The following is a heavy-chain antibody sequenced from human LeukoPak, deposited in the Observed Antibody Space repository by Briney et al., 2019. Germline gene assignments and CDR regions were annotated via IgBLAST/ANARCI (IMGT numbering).Heavy chain of an antibody. CDR1: GGSISSYY. CDR3: ARVAGRVRYAARLYYYYYYMDV. V-gene: IGHV4-34*01. D-gene: IGHD3-16*01. CDR2: INHSGST. J-gene: IGHJ6*03. Sequence: SETLSLTCTVSGGSISSYYWSWIRQPPGKGLEWIGEINHSGSTNYNPSLKSRVTISVDTSKNQFSLKLSSVTAADTAVYYCARVAGRVRYAARLYYYYYYMDVWGKGTTVTVSS.